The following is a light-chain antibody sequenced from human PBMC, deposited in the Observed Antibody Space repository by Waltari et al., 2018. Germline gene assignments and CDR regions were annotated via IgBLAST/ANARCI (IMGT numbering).Light chain of an antibody. CDR1: SSDVAGYNY. CDR2: DVC. Sequence: QSALTQPASVPGSPGQSITISCTGTSSDVAGYNYVPWYQQHPGNAPKLMIYDVCNRPSGVSKRVSGSKSGNTASLTISGLQAEDEADYYCSSYTSSSSVVFGGGTKLTVL. CDR3: SSYTSSSSVV. J-gene: IGLJ2*01. V-gene: IGLV2-14*01.